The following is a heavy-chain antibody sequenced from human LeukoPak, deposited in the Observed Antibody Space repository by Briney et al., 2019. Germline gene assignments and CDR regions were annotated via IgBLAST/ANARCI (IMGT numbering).Heavy chain of an antibody. CDR1: GGSFSGYY. Sequence: SETLSLTCAVYGGSFSGYYWSWIRQPPGKGLEWIGEINHSGSTNYNPSLKSRVTISVDTSKNQFSLKLSSVTAADTAVYYCARGSAGLYYYYYYGMDVWGQGTTVTVSS. CDR2: INHSGST. D-gene: IGHD6-19*01. J-gene: IGHJ6*02. CDR3: ARGSAGLYYYYYYGMDV. V-gene: IGHV4-34*01.